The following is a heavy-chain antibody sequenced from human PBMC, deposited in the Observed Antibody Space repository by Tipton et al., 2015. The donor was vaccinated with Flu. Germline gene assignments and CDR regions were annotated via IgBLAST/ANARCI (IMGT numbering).Heavy chain of an antibody. D-gene: IGHD5-18*01. CDR1: GFTVSSNY. Sequence: AVSGFTVSSNYMSWVRQAPGKGLEWVSVIYSGGSTYYADSVKGRFTISRDNSKNTLYLQMNSLRAEDTAVYYCASRGYSYGLRYWGQGTLVTVSS. V-gene: IGHV3-66*02. CDR2: IYSGGST. CDR3: ASRGYSYGLRY. J-gene: IGHJ4*02.